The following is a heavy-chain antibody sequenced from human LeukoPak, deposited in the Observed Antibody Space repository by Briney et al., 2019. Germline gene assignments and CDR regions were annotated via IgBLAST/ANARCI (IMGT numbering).Heavy chain of an antibody. V-gene: IGHV4-59*12. CDR3: ASRDAPPGYYYYMDV. CDR2: IYYSGST. J-gene: IGHJ6*03. D-gene: IGHD2-2*01. Sequence: SETLSLTCTDSGGSISSYYWSWIRQPPGKGLEWIGYIYYSGSTNYNPSLKSRVTISVDTSNNQFSLKLSSVTAADTAVYYCASRDAPPGYYYYMDVWGIGTTVTVSS. CDR1: GGSISSYY.